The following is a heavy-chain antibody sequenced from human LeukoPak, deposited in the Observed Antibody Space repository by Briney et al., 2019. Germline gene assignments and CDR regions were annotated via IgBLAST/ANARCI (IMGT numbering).Heavy chain of an antibody. CDR1: GFTFSNYG. V-gene: IGHV3-30*18. J-gene: IGHJ4*02. Sequence: GRSLRLSCAASGFTFSNYGMHWVRQAPGKGLEWVAVISYDGSNKYYADSVKGRFTISRDNSKNTLYLQMNSLRAEDTAVYYCAKDSLRSSGYMAALFDYWGQGTLVTVSS. CDR3: AKDSLRSSGYMAALFDY. CDR2: ISYDGSNK. D-gene: IGHD3-22*01.